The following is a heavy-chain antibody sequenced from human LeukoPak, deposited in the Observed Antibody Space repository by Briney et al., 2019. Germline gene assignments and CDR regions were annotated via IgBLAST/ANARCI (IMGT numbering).Heavy chain of an antibody. CDR2: IKPDGSEK. V-gene: IGHV3-7*05. Sequence: PGGSLRLSCAASGFAFSSYWMNWVRQAPGKGLEWVANIKPDGSEKWYVDSVKGRFTISRDNGKNSLNLQLNSLRAEDTAVYYCARDVIGNYRSDYFDYWGQGTPVTVSS. CDR1: GFAFSSYW. D-gene: IGHD1-7*01. CDR3: ARDVIGNYRSDYFDY. J-gene: IGHJ4*02.